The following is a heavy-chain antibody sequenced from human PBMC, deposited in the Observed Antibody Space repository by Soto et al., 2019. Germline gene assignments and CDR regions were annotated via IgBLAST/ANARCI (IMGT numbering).Heavy chain of an antibody. CDR3: ALIVVDD. CDR2: INPSGGST. CDR1: GLTLTSYS. V-gene: IGHV1-46*01. D-gene: IGHD3-22*01. Sequence: VPVSCSVSGLTLTSYSVTRVRQAPGQGLEWMGIINPSGGSTSDAQKFQGRVTMTRDTSTSTVYMELSSLRAEDTAVDYCALIVVDDWGQGTLVTVSS. J-gene: IGHJ4*02.